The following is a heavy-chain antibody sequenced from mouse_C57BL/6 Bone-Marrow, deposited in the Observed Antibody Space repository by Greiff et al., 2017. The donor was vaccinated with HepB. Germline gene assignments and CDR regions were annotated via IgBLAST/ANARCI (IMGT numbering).Heavy chain of an antibody. CDR3: AFTTVVATRFAY. CDR1: GYTFTSYW. CDR2: IDPSDSYT. Sequence: VQLQQPGAELVRPGTSVKLSCKASGYTFTSYWMHWVKQRPGQGLEWIGVIDPSDSYTNYNPKFKGKATLTVDTSSSTAYMQLSSLTSEDSAVYCCAFTTVVATRFAYWGQGTLVTVSA. J-gene: IGHJ3*01. V-gene: IGHV1-59*01. D-gene: IGHD1-1*01.